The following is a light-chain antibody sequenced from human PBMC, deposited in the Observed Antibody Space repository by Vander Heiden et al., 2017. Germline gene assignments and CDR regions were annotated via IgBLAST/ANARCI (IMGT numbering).Light chain of an antibody. V-gene: IGLV1-40*01. Sequence: QSVLTHPPSVSGAPGQRVTISCTGSSSNTGAGYDVHWYQQLPGTAPKLLIYGNSKRPSGVPDRFSGSKSGTSASLAITGLQAEDEADYYCQSYDSSLSGVVFGGGTKLTVL. CDR1: SSNTGAGYD. CDR2: GNS. J-gene: IGLJ2*01. CDR3: QSYDSSLSGVV.